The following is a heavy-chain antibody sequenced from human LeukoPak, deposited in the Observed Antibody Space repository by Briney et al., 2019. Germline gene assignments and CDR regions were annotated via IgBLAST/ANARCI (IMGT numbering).Heavy chain of an antibody. Sequence: GGSLRLSCAASGFTINNFGMHWARQAPGKGLEWVAFLEYDGSNEYADSVRGRFTISRDNSKNTVYLQMNSLRAEDTAIYFCANGLNVPDSWGQGTLVTVSS. D-gene: IGHD3/OR15-3a*01. J-gene: IGHJ4*02. CDR2: LEYDGSNE. V-gene: IGHV3-30*02. CDR3: ANGLNVPDS. CDR1: GFTINNFG.